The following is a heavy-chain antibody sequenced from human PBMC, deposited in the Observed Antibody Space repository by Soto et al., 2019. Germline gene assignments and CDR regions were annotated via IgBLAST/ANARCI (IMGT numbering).Heavy chain of an antibody. CDR3: ARDSCSGGSCYGFHYYYYYMDV. D-gene: IGHD2-15*01. V-gene: IGHV1-69*04. Sequence: SVKVSCKASGCTFSSYTISWVRQAPGQGLEWMGRIIPILGIANYAQKFQGRVTITADKSTSTAYMELSSLRSEDTAVYYCARDSCSGGSCYGFHYYYYYMDVWGKGTTVTVSS. J-gene: IGHJ6*03. CDR2: IIPILGIA. CDR1: GCTFSSYT.